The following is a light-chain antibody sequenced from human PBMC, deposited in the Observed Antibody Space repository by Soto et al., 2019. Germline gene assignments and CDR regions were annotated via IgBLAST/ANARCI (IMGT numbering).Light chain of an antibody. J-gene: IGLJ1*01. V-gene: IGLV1-51*02. Sequence: HSVLTQPPSVYASPGQKVTISCTGSSFNIGNNYVSWYQQLPGTAPKLLIYENNKRPSGILDRFSGSKSGTSATLGITGLQTGDEADYYCGTWDSSLSAFVFGTGTKVTVL. CDR1: SFNIGNNY. CDR2: ENN. CDR3: GTWDSSLSAFV.